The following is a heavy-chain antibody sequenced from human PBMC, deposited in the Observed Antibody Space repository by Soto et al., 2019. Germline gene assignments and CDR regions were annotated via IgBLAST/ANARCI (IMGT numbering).Heavy chain of an antibody. Sequence: QVQLVQSGAEVRKPGSSVRVSCKASGGTFDAYTITWVRQAPGQGLEWMGGIIPLFGTANYAQKFQGRVTITADESTTTAHMELSCLRSEATAVYFCARLGTKAVDVWGQGTTVTISS. J-gene: IGHJ6*02. CDR1: GGTFDAYT. D-gene: IGHD2-2*01. V-gene: IGHV1-69*01. CDR2: IIPLFGTA. CDR3: ARLGTKAVDV.